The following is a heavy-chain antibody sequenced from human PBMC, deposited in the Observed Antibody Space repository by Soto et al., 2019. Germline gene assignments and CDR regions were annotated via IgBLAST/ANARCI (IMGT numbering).Heavy chain of an antibody. CDR3: ARDGPHYDSSGLSY. D-gene: IGHD3-22*01. V-gene: IGHV4-30-4*01. Sequence: SETLSLTCTVSGGSISSGDYYWSWIRQPPGKGLEWIGYIYYSGSTYYNPSLKSRVTISVDTSKNQFSLKLSSVTAADTAVYYCARDGPHYDSSGLSYWGQGTLVTVSS. CDR2: IYYSGST. CDR1: GGSISSGDYY. J-gene: IGHJ4*02.